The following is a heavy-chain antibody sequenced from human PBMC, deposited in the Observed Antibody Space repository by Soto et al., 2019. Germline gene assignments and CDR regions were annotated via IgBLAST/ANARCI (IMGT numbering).Heavy chain of an antibody. CDR3: VRENYYYGMDV. V-gene: IGHV3-66*01. CDR1: GFTVSTDW. Sequence: LRLSCAASGFTVSTDWMYWVRQAPGKGLEWVSLIKSGGNTYYADSVEGRFTISRDNSKNTVFLQMNSLRAEDTAVYYCVRENYYYGMDVWGQGTTVTVSS. J-gene: IGHJ6*02. CDR2: IKSGGNT.